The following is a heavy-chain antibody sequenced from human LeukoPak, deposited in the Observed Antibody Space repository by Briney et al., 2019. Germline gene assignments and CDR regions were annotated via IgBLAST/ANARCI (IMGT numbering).Heavy chain of an antibody. Sequence: SETLSLTCTVSGGFISSYYWSWIRQPPGKGLEWIGYIYYSGCTNYNPSLKSRVTISVDTSKNQFSLKLSSVTAADTAVYYCASSSDGSIAARKREHAFDIWGQGTMVTVSS. CDR1: GGFISSYY. CDR2: IYYSGCT. V-gene: IGHV4-59*01. J-gene: IGHJ3*02. D-gene: IGHD6-6*01. CDR3: ASSSDGSIAARKREHAFDI.